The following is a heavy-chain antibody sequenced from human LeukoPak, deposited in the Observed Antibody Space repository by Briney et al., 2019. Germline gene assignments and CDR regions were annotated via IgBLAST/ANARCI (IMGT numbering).Heavy chain of an antibody. V-gene: IGHV3-21*01. Sequence: GGSLRLSCAASGFTFSSYSMNWVRQAPGKGLEWDSSISSSSSYIYYADSVKGRFTISRDNAKNSLYLQMNSLRAEDTAVYYCASGSIAAAGTVYWGQGTLVTVSS. J-gene: IGHJ4*02. CDR2: ISSSSSYI. CDR1: GFTFSSYS. D-gene: IGHD6-13*01. CDR3: ASGSIAAAGTVY.